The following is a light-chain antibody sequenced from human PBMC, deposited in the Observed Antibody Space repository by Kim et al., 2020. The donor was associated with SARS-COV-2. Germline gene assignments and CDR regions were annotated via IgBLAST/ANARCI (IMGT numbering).Light chain of an antibody. CDR2: GTS. J-gene: IGKJ3*01. V-gene: IGKV1-27*01. CDR1: QDIRTY. CDR3: QKYDGAPFT. Sequence: ASIGDRVTITCRARQDIRTYLAWYQQKPGIPPKLLIYGTSTLQPAVPSRFGGSGFGTDFTLTISSLRPEDVATYYCQKYDGAPFTFGPGTKVDIK.